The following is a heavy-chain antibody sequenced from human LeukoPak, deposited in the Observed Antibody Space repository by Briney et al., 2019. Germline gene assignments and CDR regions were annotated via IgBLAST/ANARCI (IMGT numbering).Heavy chain of an antibody. CDR3: ARVRRFGAGQDY. V-gene: IGHV4-34*01. CDR1: GGSFSGYY. CDR2: VSHSGST. J-gene: IGHJ4*02. D-gene: IGHD3-16*01. Sequence: SETLSLTCAVYGGSFSGYYWSWIRQPPGKGLEWIGEVSHSGSTNYNPSLKSRVTISLDTSKNQFSLRVKSVTAADTAVYYCARVRRFGAGQDYWGQGTLVTFSS.